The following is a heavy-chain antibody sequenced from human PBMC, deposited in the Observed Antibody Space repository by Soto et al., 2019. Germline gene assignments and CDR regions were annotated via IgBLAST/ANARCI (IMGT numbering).Heavy chain of an antibody. CDR2: IDWDDDK. Sequence: SGPTLVNPTQTLTLTCTFSGFSLSTSGMCVSWIRQPPGKALEWLARIDWDDDKYYSTSLKTRLTISKDTSKNQVVLTMTNMDPVDTATYYCARMRDFWSSYYNRLPYYFDYWGQGPLVTVSS. J-gene: IGHJ4*02. D-gene: IGHD3-3*01. CDR3: ARMRDFWSSYYNRLPYYFDY. V-gene: IGHV2-70*11. CDR1: GFSLSTSGMC.